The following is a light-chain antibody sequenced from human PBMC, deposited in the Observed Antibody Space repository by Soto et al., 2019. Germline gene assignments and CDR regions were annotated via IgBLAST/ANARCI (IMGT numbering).Light chain of an antibody. Sequence: QSVLTQPPSASASLGASVTLTCTLNSGYSNYKVDWYQQRPGKGPRFVMRVGTGGIVGSKGDGIPDRFSVLGSGLNRYLTIKNIQEEDESDYYCGADHGRGSNFVYVFGTGTKLTVL. V-gene: IGLV9-49*01. CDR2: VGTGGIVG. CDR3: GADHGRGSNFVYV. J-gene: IGLJ1*01. CDR1: SGYSNYK.